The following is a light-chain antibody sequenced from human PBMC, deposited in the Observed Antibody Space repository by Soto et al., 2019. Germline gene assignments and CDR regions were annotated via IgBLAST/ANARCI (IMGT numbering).Light chain of an antibody. J-gene: IGKJ4*01. CDR1: QSISSS. CDR3: QQANSFPLT. V-gene: IGKV1-12*01. CDR2: AAS. Sequence: DIQMTQSPSTLSASVGDRVAITCRASQSISSSLAWYQQKPGKAPNLLIYAASSLHSGVPSRFSGSGSGTDFTLTISSLQPEDFATYYCQQANSFPLTFGGGTKVDIK.